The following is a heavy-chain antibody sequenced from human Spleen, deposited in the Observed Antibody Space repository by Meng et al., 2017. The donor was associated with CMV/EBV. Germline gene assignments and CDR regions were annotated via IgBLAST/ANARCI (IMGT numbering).Heavy chain of an antibody. CDR2: MYYGGST. J-gene: IGHJ5*02. CDR1: GGSISGNTYY. V-gene: IGHV4-39*01. D-gene: IGHD4/OR15-4a*01. CDR3: ARVPMTIIRPKNWFDP. Sequence: SETLSLTCTVSGGSISGNTYYWGWIRQPPGKGLEWIGSMYYGGSTYKNPSLKSRVTISVDTSKNQFSLRLSSVTAADTAVYYCARVPMTIIRPKNWFDPWGQGTLVTVSS.